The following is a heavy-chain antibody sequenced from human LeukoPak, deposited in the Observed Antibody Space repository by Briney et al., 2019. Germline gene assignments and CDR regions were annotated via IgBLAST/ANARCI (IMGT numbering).Heavy chain of an antibody. D-gene: IGHD2-2*01. V-gene: IGHV3-21*01. CDR1: GFMFSRYT. J-gene: IGHJ3*01. CDR2: ISTSTSSSNI. Sequence: GGSLRLSCAASGFMFSRYTMNWVRQAPGKGLDWVSSISTSTSSSNIYYADSVKGRFTISRDDAKNSVYLQMNALRPEDTAMYYFAREIDCSSARCYDPEGPYAFDVWGQATMVIVSS. CDR3: AREIDCSSARCYDPEGPYAFDV.